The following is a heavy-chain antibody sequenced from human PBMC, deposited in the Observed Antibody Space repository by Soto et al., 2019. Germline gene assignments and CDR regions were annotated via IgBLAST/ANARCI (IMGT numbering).Heavy chain of an antibody. CDR1: GAAVSNYY. Sequence: SETLSLTCSVSGAAVSNYYWSWIRQPPGKGLEWIGLMSSSVATNYNPSLKSRVTISLDTSKNQFSLRLSSVTAADTAAYYCARISGYSYFDYWGQVTLITVSS. V-gene: IGHV4-59*02. J-gene: IGHJ4*02. CDR2: MSSSVAT. D-gene: IGHD5-12*01. CDR3: ARISGYSYFDY.